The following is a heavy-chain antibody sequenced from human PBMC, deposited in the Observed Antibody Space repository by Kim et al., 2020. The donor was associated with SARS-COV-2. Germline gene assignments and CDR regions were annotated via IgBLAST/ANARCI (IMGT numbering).Heavy chain of an antibody. J-gene: IGHJ4*02. V-gene: IGHV3-15*01. Sequence: KTDGGTTDYAAPVKGRFTISRDDSKNTLYLQMNSLKTEDAAVYYCTTDYYWGQGTLVTVSS. CDR3: TTDYY. CDR2: KTDGGTT.